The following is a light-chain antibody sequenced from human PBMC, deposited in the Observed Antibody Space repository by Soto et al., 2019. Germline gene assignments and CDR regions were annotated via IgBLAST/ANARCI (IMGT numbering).Light chain of an antibody. J-gene: IGLJ1*01. Sequence: QSALTQPASVSGSPGQSITISCTGISSDVGGYNYVSWYQQHPGKAPKLMIYDVSNRPSGVSNRFSGSKSGNTASLTISGLQAEDEADYYCSSYTSSSTFFGTGTKLTVL. CDR1: SSDVGGYNY. V-gene: IGLV2-14*01. CDR3: SSYTSSSTF. CDR2: DVS.